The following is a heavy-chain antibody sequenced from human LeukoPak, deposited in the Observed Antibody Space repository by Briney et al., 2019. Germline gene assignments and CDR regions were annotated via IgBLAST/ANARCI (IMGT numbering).Heavy chain of an antibody. Sequence: GGSLRLSCAASGFTFSSYAMYWVRQAPGKGLEYVSAINSDGGSTYYADSVKGRFTISRDNSKNTLYLQMGSLRAEDMAVYYCAKGAYYYYMDVWGKGTTVTVSS. V-gene: IGHV3-64*02. D-gene: IGHD3-16*01. J-gene: IGHJ6*03. CDR2: INSDGGST. CDR1: GFTFSSYA. CDR3: AKGAYYYYMDV.